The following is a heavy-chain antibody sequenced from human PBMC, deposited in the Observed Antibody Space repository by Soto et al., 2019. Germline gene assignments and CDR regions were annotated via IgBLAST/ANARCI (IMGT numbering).Heavy chain of an antibody. J-gene: IGHJ3*02. CDR1: GVSLSNPNW. CDR2: IDHSGST. D-gene: IGHD3-9*01. Sequence: QVQLQESGPGLVKPSGTLSLTCAVSGVSLSNPNWWAWVRQAPGKGLEWIGEIDHSGSTNYNPSLHSRVTISLDRAKTQFSLQLSSVAAADPAVYYCARGIFYAFDIWGQGTMVTVSS. CDR3: ARGIFYAFDI. V-gene: IGHV4-4*02.